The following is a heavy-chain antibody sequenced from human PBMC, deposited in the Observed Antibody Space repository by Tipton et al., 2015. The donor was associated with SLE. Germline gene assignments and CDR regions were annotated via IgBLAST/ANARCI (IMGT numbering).Heavy chain of an antibody. CDR2: IYYSGST. CDR3: ARHRGSYDAFDI. Sequence: TLSLTCTVSGGSISSHYWSWIRQPPGKGLEWIGSIYYSGSTYYNPSLKSRVTISVDTSKNQFSLKLSSVTAADTAVYYCARHRGSYDAFDIWGQGTMVTVSS. D-gene: IGHD3-10*01. V-gene: IGHV4-59*05. CDR1: GGSISSHY. J-gene: IGHJ3*02.